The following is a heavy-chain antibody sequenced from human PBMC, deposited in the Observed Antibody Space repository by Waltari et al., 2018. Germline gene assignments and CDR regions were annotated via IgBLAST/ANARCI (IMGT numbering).Heavy chain of an antibody. CDR3: ARGRMTTMVTPWDF. CDR1: GFRFTHYG. D-gene: IGHD4-17*01. V-gene: IGHV3-21*06. CDR2: ISGMGKVV. J-gene: IGHJ1*01. Sequence: QLVESGGGLVRPGGSLRLSCATSGFRFTHYGLTGVRQGPGMGREWVSFISGMGKVVYYVDSGKGRFTSSRDNGKNIVYLQMNGMRAEDTALYYCARGRMTTMVTPWDFWGQGTLVTVSS.